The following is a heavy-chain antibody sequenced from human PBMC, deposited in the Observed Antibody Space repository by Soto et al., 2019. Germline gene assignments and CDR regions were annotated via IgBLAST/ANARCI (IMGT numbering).Heavy chain of an antibody. CDR1: GYRFSSSW. Sequence: GASLKISCQGTGYRFSSSWIGWVRQKPGKGLEWLGNIYPSDSDSRYSPAFEGQVTISADNSINTDYLQFLNLKASDTAIYYCPKGATSPCDSWGQGTRVTVSS. CDR2: IYPSDSDS. CDR3: PKGATSPCDS. D-gene: IGHD1-26*01. V-gene: IGHV5-51*01. J-gene: IGHJ4*02.